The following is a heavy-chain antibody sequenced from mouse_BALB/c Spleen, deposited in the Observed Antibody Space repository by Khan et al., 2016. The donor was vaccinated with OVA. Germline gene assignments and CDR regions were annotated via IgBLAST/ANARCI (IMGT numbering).Heavy chain of an antibody. CDR3: VNHGSSSAWFTY. CDR1: GYTFTSYW. V-gene: IGHV1-7*01. J-gene: IGHJ3*01. D-gene: IGHD1-1*01. CDR2: INPTTDYT. Sequence: QVQLQQSGAELAKPGASVKMSCKASGYTFTSYWMHWVKQRPGQGLEWIGYINPTTDYTEYNQIFKEKATLTADKSSSTAYMQLSSLTSDDSAVYYCVNHGSSSAWFTYWGQGTLVTVSA.